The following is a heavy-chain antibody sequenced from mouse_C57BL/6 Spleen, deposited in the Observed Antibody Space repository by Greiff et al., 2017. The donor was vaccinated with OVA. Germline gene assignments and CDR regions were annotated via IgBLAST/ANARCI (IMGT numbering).Heavy chain of an antibody. Sequence: VQLQQSGPELVKPGASVKISCKASGYAFSSSWMNWVKQRPGKGLEWIGRLYPGDGDTNYNGKFKGKATLTADKSSSTAYMQLSSLTSEDSAVYFCARDYYGSSYGYWGQGTTLTVSS. CDR3: ARDYYGSSYGY. D-gene: IGHD1-1*01. V-gene: IGHV1-82*01. J-gene: IGHJ2*01. CDR2: LYPGDGDT. CDR1: GYAFSSSW.